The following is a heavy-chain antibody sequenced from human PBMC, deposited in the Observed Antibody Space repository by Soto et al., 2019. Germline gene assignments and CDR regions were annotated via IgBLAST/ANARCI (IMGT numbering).Heavy chain of an antibody. CDR2: ISPQTGGT. CDR3: GRGRSGELVIFY. Sequence: GESLKISCKGSGYTFTGYYIHWVRQTPGQGPEWMGEISPQTGGTKYAQKYQGRVTMTRDTSITTVYMELSNLSPDNTAVYYCGRGRSGELVIFYWGQGTLVTVSS. J-gene: IGHJ4*02. D-gene: IGHD1-26*01. CDR1: GYTFTGYY. V-gene: IGHV1-2*02.